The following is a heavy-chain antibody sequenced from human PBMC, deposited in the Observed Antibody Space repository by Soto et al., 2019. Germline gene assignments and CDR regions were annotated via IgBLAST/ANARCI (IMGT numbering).Heavy chain of an antibody. D-gene: IGHD4-4*01. CDR2: ISSSGSTI. Sequence: GGSLRLSCAASGFTFSDYYMSWIRQAPGKGLEWVSYISSSGSTIYYADSVKGRFTISRDNAKNSLYLQMNSLRAEDTAVYYCARVINEDYSTQYYYYYYMDVWGKGTTVTVSS. J-gene: IGHJ6*03. CDR3: ARVINEDYSTQYYYYYYMDV. CDR1: GFTFSDYY. V-gene: IGHV3-11*01.